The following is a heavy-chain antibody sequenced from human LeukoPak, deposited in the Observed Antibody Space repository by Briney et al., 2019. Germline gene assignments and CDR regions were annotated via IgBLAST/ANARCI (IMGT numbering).Heavy chain of an antibody. CDR3: ASTPAYDSSGYSSDY. V-gene: IGHV1-69*06. D-gene: IGHD3-22*01. CDR2: IIPIFGTA. CDR1: GGTFSSYA. Sequence: GSSVKVSCKASGGTFSSYAISSVRQAPGQGLEWMGGIIPIFGTANYAQKFQGRVTITADKSTSTAYMELSSLRSEDTAVYYCASTPAYDSSGYSSDYWGQGTLVTVSS. J-gene: IGHJ4*02.